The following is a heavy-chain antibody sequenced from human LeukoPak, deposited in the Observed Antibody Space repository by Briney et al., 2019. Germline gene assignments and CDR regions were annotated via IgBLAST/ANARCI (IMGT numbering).Heavy chain of an antibody. CDR3: AITSGYYPYYFDY. Sequence: SETLSLTCAVYGGSFSGYYWSWIRQPPGKGLEWIGEINHSGSTNYNPSLKSRATISVDTSKNQFSLKLSSVTAADTAVYYCAITSGYYPYYFDYWGQGTLVPVSS. CDR2: INHSGST. J-gene: IGHJ4*02. V-gene: IGHV4-34*01. D-gene: IGHD3-3*01. CDR1: GGSFSGYY.